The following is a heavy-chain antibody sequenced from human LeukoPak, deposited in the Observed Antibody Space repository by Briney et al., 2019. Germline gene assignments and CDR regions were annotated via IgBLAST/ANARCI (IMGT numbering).Heavy chain of an antibody. J-gene: IGHJ4*02. CDR2: IYYSGST. CDR3: ARVSSSWYYFDY. CDR1: GGAISSYY. D-gene: IGHD6-13*01. Sequence: SETLSLTCTVSGGAISSYYWSWIRQPPGKGLEWIGYIYYSGSTNYNPSLKSRVTISVDTSKNQFSLKLSSVTAADTAVYYCARVSSSWYYFDYWGQGTLVTVSS. V-gene: IGHV4-59*01.